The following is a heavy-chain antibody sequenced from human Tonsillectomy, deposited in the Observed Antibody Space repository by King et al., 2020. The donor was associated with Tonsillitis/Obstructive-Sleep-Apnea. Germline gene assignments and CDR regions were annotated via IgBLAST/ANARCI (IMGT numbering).Heavy chain of an antibody. Sequence: VQLVESGGGLVQPGGSLRLSCAASGFTVSGKYMSWVRPPPWKGLEWVSLIYSGGGISYTDSVKDRFTISRDISKNTLYLQMNGLRAEDTAVYYCATRPHGDYPFFDYWGQGTLVTVSS. J-gene: IGHJ4*02. CDR1: GFTVSGKY. V-gene: IGHV3-66*01. CDR2: IYSGGGI. CDR3: ATRPHGDYPFFDY. D-gene: IGHD4-17*01.